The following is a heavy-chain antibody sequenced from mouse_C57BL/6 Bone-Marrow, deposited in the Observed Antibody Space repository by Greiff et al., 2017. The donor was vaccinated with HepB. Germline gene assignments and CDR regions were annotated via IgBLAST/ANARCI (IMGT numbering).Heavy chain of an antibody. Sequence: QVQLQQPGAELVKPGASVKLSCKASGYTFTSYWMHWVKQRPGRGLEWIGRIDPNSGGTKYNEKFKGKATLTADKSSSTAYMELRSLTSEDSAVYFCAREDARFAYWGQGTLVTVSA. V-gene: IGHV1-62-3*01. CDR2: IDPNSGGT. J-gene: IGHJ3*01. CDR3: AREDARFAY. CDR1: GYTFTSYW.